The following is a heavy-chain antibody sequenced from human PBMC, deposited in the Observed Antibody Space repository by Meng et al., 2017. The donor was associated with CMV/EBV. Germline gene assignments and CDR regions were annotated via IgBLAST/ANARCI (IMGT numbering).Heavy chain of an antibody. CDR2: ISSSSSYI. CDR1: GFTFSRYS. D-gene: IGHD1-26*01. J-gene: IGHJ5*02. Sequence: ASGFTFSRYSMNWVRQAPGKGLEWVSSISSSSSYIYYADSVKGRFTISRDNAKNSLYLQMNSLRAEDTAVYYCARDSGSYRLGWFDPWGQGTLVTVSS. CDR3: ARDSGSYRLGWFDP. V-gene: IGHV3-21*01.